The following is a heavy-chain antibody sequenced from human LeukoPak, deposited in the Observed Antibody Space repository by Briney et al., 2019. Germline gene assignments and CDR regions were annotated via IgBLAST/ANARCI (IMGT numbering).Heavy chain of an antibody. CDR2: ISYDGSNK. CDR1: GFTFSSYA. J-gene: IGHJ4*02. V-gene: IGHV3-30*04. CDR3: AKLTIAAGFDY. D-gene: IGHD6-13*01. Sequence: GGSLRLSCAASGFTFSSYAMHWVRQAPGKGLEWVAVISYDGSNKYYADSVKGRFTISRDNSKNTLYLQMNSLRAEDTAVYYCAKLTIAAGFDYWGQGTLVTVSS.